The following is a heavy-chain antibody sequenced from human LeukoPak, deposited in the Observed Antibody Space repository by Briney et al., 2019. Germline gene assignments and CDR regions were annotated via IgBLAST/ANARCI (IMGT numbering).Heavy chain of an antibody. J-gene: IGHJ4*02. V-gene: IGHV1-69*01. CDR2: IIPIFGTA. CDR3: ARDGSSGSGDYFDY. CDR1: GGTFSSYA. Sequence: SVKVSCTASGGTFSSYAISWVRQAPGQGLEWMGGIIPIFGTANYAQKFQGRVTITADESTSTAYMELSSLRSEDTAVYYCARDGSSGSGDYFDYWGQGTLVTVSS. D-gene: IGHD1-26*01.